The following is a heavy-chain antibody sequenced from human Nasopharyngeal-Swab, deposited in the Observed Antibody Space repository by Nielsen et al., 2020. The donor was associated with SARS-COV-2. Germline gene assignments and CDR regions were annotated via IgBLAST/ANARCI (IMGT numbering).Heavy chain of an antibody. CDR1: GSTFSSYD. V-gene: IGHV3-13*01. J-gene: IGHJ4*02. Sequence: GGSLRLSCAASGSTFSSYDMHWVRQATGKGLEWVSAIGTAGDTYYPGSVKGRFTISRENAKNSLYLQMNSLRAGDTAVYYCARGSTMVRHTHFDYWGQGTLVTVSS. CDR2: IGTAGDT. D-gene: IGHD3-10*01. CDR3: ARGSTMVRHTHFDY.